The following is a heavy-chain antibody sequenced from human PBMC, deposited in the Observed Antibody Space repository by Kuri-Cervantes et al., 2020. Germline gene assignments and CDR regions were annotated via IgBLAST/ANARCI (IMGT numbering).Heavy chain of an antibody. CDR2: ISSSSSYI. CDR1: GFTFSSYS. Sequence: GESLKISCAASGFTFSSYSMDWVRQAPGKGLEWVSSISSSSSYIYYADSVKGRFTISRDNAESSLYLQMNSLRDEDTAVYYCATTVGTSHIDFDYWGQGILVTVSS. D-gene: IGHD4-23*01. V-gene: IGHV3-21*06. CDR3: ATTVGTSHIDFDY. J-gene: IGHJ4*02.